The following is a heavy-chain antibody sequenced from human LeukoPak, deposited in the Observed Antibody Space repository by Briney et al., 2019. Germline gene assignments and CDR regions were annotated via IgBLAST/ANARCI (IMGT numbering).Heavy chain of an antibody. D-gene: IGHD3-9*01. Sequence: GGSLRLSCAASGFTFSSYAMHWVRQAPGKGLEWVAVISYDGSNKYYADSVKGRFTISRDNSKNTLYLQMNSLRAGDTAVYYCAREYYDILTGYYASWYFDLWGRGTLGTVSS. CDR2: ISYDGSNK. CDR1: GFTFSSYA. CDR3: AREYYDILTGYYASWYFDL. V-gene: IGHV3-30*04. J-gene: IGHJ2*01.